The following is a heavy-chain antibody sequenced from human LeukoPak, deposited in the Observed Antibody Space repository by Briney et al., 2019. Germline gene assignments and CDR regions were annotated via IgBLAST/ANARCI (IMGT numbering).Heavy chain of an antibody. D-gene: IGHD6-13*01. Sequence: GGSLRLSCAASGFTFTTYWMSWVRQAPGKWPEWVANIGQDGGEKYYVDSVKGRFTISRDNAENSLFLQMDSLRDEDTAVCYCARDPGIAAAGTVGYFDSWGQGILVTVSS. V-gene: IGHV3-7*01. CDR1: GFTFTTYW. CDR2: IGQDGGEK. CDR3: ARDPGIAAAGTVGYFDS. J-gene: IGHJ4*02.